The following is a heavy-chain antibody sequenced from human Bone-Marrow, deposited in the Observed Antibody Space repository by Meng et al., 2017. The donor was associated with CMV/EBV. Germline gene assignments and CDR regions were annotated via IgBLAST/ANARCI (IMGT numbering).Heavy chain of an antibody. CDR2: IKQDGSEK. CDR3: ARAGVPAAIRRQPADYYYYYGMDV. D-gene: IGHD2-2*02. Sequence: GESLKISCAASGFTFSSYWMSWVRQAPGRGLEWVANIKQDGSEKYYVDSVKGRFTISRDNAKNSLSLQMNSLRAEDTAVYYCARAGVPAAIRRQPADYYYYYGMDVWGQGTTVNVS. CDR1: GFTFSSYW. V-gene: IGHV3-7*01. J-gene: IGHJ6*02.